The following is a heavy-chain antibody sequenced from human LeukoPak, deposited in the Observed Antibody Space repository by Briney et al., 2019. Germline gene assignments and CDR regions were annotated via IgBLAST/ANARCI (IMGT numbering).Heavy chain of an antibody. D-gene: IGHD2-15*01. J-gene: IGHJ6*03. CDR2: INPNSGGT. Sequence: ASVKVSCKASGYTFTGYYMHWVRQAPGQGLEWMGWINPNSGGTKYAQKFQGRVTMTRDTSISTAYMELSRLRSDDTAVYYCARETAEKYCSGGSCYSGYMDVWGKGTTVTVSS. CDR1: GYTFTGYY. V-gene: IGHV1-2*02. CDR3: ARETAEKYCSGGSCYSGYMDV.